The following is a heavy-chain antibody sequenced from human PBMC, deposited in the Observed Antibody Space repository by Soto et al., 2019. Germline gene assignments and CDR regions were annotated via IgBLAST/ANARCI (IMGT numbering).Heavy chain of an antibody. CDR1: GYTFTSYA. CDR3: ARARSGGYNWFDP. Sequence: ASVKLSCKASGYTFTSYAMHWVRQAPGQRLEWMGWINAGNGNTKYSQKFQGRVTITRDTSASTAYMELSSLRSEDTAVYYCARARSGGYNWFDPWGQGTLVTVSS. V-gene: IGHV1-3*01. J-gene: IGHJ5*02. CDR2: INAGNGNT. D-gene: IGHD2-15*01.